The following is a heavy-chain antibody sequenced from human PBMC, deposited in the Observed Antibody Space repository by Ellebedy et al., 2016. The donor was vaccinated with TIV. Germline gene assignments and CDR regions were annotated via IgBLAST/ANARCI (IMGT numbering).Heavy chain of an antibody. CDR3: ARHLLHPNLRLGELSLNWYFDL. J-gene: IGHJ2*01. Sequence: ASVKVSCKASGYTFTSYAMHWVRQAPGQRLEWMGWINAGNGNTKYSQKFQGRVTMTTDTSTSTAYMELRSLRSDDTAVYYCARHLLHPNLRLGELSLNWYFDLWGRGTLVTVSS. CDR1: GYTFTSYA. V-gene: IGHV1-3*01. D-gene: IGHD3-16*02. CDR2: INAGNGNT.